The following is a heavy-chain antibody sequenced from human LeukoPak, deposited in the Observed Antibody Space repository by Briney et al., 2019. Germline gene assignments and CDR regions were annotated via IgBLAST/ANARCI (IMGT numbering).Heavy chain of an antibody. J-gene: IGHJ4*02. D-gene: IGHD5-24*01. CDR3: TRDAYNFNDFDY. Sequence: GGSLRLSCAVSEFTFSHFAMHWVRQAPGKGLEWVAVISSHGNDGYYADSVKGRFTISRDNSKNTLYLQIDSLRTEDTAIYYCTRDAYNFNDFDYWGQGTLVTVSS. CDR2: ISSHGNDG. V-gene: IGHV3-30*01. CDR1: EFTFSHFA.